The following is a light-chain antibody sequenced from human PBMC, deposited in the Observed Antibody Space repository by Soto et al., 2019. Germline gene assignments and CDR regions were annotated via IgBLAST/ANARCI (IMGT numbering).Light chain of an antibody. CDR3: EQYHDWFPELS. CDR2: GAS. V-gene: IGKV3-15*01. Sequence: EIMMTQSPATLSVSPGERATLACWASQSVSSNLAWSQHRPGQAPRLLIYGASTRAAGIPARCSGSGSGTGLTFTISGLPSKNSAVYYCEQYHDWFPELSFGSGTQVEIK. J-gene: IGKJ4*01. CDR1: QSVSSN.